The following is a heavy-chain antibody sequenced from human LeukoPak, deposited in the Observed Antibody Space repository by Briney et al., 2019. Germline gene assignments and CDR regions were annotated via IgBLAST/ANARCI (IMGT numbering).Heavy chain of an antibody. D-gene: IGHD2-2*01. Sequence: SETLSLTCAVYGGSFGGYYWSWIRQPPGKGLEWIGEINHSGSTNYNPSLKSRVTISVDTSKNQFSLKLSSVTAADTAVYYCARGGPPGLYWGQGTLVTVSS. CDR2: INHSGST. CDR1: GGSFGGYY. J-gene: IGHJ4*02. CDR3: ARGGPPGLY. V-gene: IGHV4-34*01.